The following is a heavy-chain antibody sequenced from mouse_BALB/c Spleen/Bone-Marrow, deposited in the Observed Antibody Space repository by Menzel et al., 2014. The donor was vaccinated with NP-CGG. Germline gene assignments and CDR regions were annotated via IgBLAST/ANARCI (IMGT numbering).Heavy chain of an antibody. CDR3: VKSDGLFFDY. J-gene: IGHJ2*03. V-gene: IGHV10-1*02. CDR2: IRRKSNNYAT. Sequence: EVNLVESGGGLVQPKGSLKLSCAASGFTFNTYAMNWVRQVPGKGLVWVARIRRKSNNYATYYAESVKDRFTISRDNSQNKLFLQMNNLKTGDTAMYYCVKSDGLFFDYCSQGTSLTISS. CDR1: GFTFNTYA. D-gene: IGHD2-3*01.